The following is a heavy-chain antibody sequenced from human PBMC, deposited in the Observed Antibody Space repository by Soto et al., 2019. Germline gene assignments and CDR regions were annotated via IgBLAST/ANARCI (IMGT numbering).Heavy chain of an antibody. J-gene: IGHJ6*01. D-gene: IGHD1-26*01. CDR1: GFTFSSYS. Sequence: EVQLVESGGGLVKPGGSLRLSCAASGFTFSSYSMNWVRQAPGKGLEWVSSISSSSSYIYYADSVKGRFTISRDNAKNSLYLQMNSLRAEDTAVYYCARDGTRMVGATAYYYYYGMDVW. CDR2: ISSSSSYI. V-gene: IGHV3-21*01. CDR3: ARDGTRMVGATAYYYYYGMDV.